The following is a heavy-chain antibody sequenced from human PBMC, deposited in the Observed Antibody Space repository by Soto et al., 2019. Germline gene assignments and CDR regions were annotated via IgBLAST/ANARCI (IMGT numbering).Heavy chain of an antibody. CDR3: VGSPGGLGWLDS. CDR1: GVSIRSTTSS. J-gene: IGHJ5*01. D-gene: IGHD6-19*01. V-gene: IGHV4-39*07. Sequence: SETLSLTCAVSGVSIRSTTSSWGWIRQPPGKGLEWIGGIYYSGSTYKNPSLKSRVTISVDTSKNQISLKLNSVTAADTAVYFCVGSPGGLGWLDSWGQGTLVTVSS. CDR2: IYYSGST.